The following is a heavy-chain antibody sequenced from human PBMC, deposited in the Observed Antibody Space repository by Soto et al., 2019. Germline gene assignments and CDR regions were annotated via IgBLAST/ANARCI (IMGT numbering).Heavy chain of an antibody. Sequence: GASVKVSCKASGYTFTSYGISWVRQAPGQGLEWMGWISAYNGNTNYAQKLQGRVTMTTDTSTSTAYMELRSLRSDDTAVYYCARDMYVRVTLHTSGSYNSDYWGQGTLVTVSS. J-gene: IGHJ4*02. CDR3: ARDMYVRVTLHTSGSYNSDY. D-gene: IGHD3-10*01. CDR2: ISAYNGNT. CDR1: GYTFTSYG. V-gene: IGHV1-18*01.